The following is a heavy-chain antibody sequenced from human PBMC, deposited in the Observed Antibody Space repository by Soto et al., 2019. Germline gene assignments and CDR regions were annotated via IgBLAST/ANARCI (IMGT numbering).Heavy chain of an antibody. CDR1: GGSISSGGYS. CDR2: IYHSGST. J-gene: IGHJ5*02. Sequence: QLQLQESGSGLVRPSQTLSLTCAVSGGSISSGGYSWNWIRQPPGKGLVWIGYIYHSGSTLYNPSLKSRVTISVDKSKNQFSLKLSSVTAADTAVYYCARDQLEGNWFDPWCQGNLLNVSS. V-gene: IGHV4-30-2*01. CDR3: ARDQLEGNWFDP. D-gene: IGHD1-1*01.